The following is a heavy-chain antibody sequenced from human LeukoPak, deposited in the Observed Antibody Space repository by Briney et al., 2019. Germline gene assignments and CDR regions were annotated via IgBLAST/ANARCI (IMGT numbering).Heavy chain of an antibody. V-gene: IGHV3-66*02. CDR3: ARDRDDSSGYYYEDAFDI. CDR1: GFTVSSNY. J-gene: IGHJ3*02. D-gene: IGHD3-22*01. Sequence: GGSLSLSCAASGFTVSSNYMSWVRQAPGKGLEWVSVIYSGGSTYYADSVRGRFTISRDNSKNTLYLQMNSLRAEDTAVYYCARDRDDSSGYYYEDAFDIWGQGTMVTVSS. CDR2: IYSGGST.